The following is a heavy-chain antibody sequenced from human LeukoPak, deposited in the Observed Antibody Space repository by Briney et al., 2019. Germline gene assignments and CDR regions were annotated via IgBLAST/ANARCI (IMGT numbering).Heavy chain of an antibody. J-gene: IGHJ4*02. CDR2: IYTSGST. Sequence: SETLSLTCTVSGDSISPYYWSWIRQPAGKGLEWIGRIYTSGSTYYNPSLKSRVTMSVDTSKNQISLKLSSVTAADTAIYYCARDSYYWGQGTLVTVSS. CDR3: ARDSYY. CDR1: GDSISPYY. V-gene: IGHV4-4*07.